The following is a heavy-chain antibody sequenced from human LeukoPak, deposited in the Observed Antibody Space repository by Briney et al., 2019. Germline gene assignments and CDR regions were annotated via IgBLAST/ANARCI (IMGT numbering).Heavy chain of an antibody. D-gene: IGHD1-1*01. CDR3: AYRFDY. CDR1: GFTFTDYW. Sequence: GGSLRLSCAASGFTFTDYWMHWVRQVAGKGLVWVSRINGDLTNTTYADSVKGRFTISRDNAKNSLYLQMNSLRAEDTAVYYCAYRFDYWGQGTLVTVSS. CDR2: INGDLTNT. J-gene: IGHJ4*02. V-gene: IGHV3-74*03.